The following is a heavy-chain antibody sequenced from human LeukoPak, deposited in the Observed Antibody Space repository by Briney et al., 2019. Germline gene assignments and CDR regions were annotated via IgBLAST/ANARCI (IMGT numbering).Heavy chain of an antibody. Sequence: PGGSLRLSCAASGFTFSSYAMHWVRQAPGKGLEYVSAITSNGGSTYYANSVKGRFTISRDNSKNTMYLQMGSLRAEDMAVYYCARRAMVLYYDYYYMDVWGKGTTVTVSS. CDR3: ARRAMVLYYDYYYMDV. D-gene: IGHD5-18*01. CDR1: GFTFSSYA. CDR2: ITSNGGST. V-gene: IGHV3-64*01. J-gene: IGHJ6*03.